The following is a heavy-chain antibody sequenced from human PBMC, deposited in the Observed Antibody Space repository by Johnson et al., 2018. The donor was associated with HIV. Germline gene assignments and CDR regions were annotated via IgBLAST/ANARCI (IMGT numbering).Heavy chain of an antibody. V-gene: IGHV3-30*04. CDR3: AKTRMGGILDAFDL. D-gene: IGHD3-10*01. J-gene: IGHJ3*01. CDR2: ISYDGSNK. CDR1: GFTFSSYA. Sequence: QVQLVESGGGVVQPGRSLRLSCAASGFTFSSYAMHWVRQAPGKGLEWVAVISYDGSNKYYADSVKGRFTISRDNSKNTLYLQMNSLTIEDTAVFYCAKTRMGGILDAFDLWGQGTMVIVS.